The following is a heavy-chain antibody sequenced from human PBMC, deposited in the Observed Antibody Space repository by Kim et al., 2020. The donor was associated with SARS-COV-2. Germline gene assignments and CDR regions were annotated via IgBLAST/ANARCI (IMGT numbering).Heavy chain of an antibody. J-gene: IGHJ2*01. Sequence: SVKVSCKASGGTFSSYAISWVRQAPGQGLEWMGGIIPIFGTANYAQKFQGRVTITADESTSTAYMELSSLRSEDTAVYYCARWREGVVGWYFDLWGRGTLVTVSS. CDR1: GGTFSSYA. D-gene: IGHD2-15*01. CDR3: ARWREGVVGWYFDL. V-gene: IGHV1-69*13. CDR2: IIPIFGTA.